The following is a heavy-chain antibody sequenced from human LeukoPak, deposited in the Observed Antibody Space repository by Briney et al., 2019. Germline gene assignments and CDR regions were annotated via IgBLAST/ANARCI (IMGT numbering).Heavy chain of an antibody. CDR2: ISAYNGNS. D-gene: IGHD6-13*01. J-gene: IGHJ4*02. Sequence: ASVKVSCKALGYTFRYDGISWVRQAPGQGLEWMGWISAYNGNSHSAPRFQGRVTMTTDTSTNTAYMELNSLRSDDTAVYYCARDERQIASGNEYYFDYWGQGTLVTVSS. V-gene: IGHV1-18*01. CDR1: GYTFRYDG. CDR3: ARDERQIASGNEYYFDY.